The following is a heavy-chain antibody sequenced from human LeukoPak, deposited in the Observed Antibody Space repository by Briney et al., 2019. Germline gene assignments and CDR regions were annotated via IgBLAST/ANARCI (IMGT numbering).Heavy chain of an antibody. CDR1: GFTFSSYS. V-gene: IGHV4-39*07. Sequence: GSLRLSCAASGFTFSSYSMNWVRQPPGKGLEWIGSIYYSGSTYYNPSLKSRVTISVDTSKNQFSLKLSSVTAADTAVYYCARDSLSSGTTIDYWGQGTLVTVSS. CDR3: ARDSLSSGTTIDY. J-gene: IGHJ4*02. CDR2: IYYSGST. D-gene: IGHD3-10*01.